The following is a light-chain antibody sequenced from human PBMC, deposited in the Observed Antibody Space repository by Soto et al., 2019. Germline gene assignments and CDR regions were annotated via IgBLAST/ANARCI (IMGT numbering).Light chain of an antibody. J-gene: IGKJ2*02. V-gene: IGKV4-1*01. CDR2: GAS. CDR3: QQYYSIPCT. Sequence: DFVMTQAPDSLAVSLGERATINCKSSQRVLYNSNNKNHLGWFQQKPGHPPKLLIYGASFRPSGVPDRFSGSGSGTDFTLTISSLQAEDVAVYYCQQYYSIPCTFGQGTKVDIK. CDR1: QRVLYNSNNKNH.